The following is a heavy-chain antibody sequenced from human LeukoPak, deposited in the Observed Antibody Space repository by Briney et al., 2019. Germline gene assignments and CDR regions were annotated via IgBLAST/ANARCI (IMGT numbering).Heavy chain of an antibody. V-gene: IGHV3-7*03. CDR1: GFTFSSYE. J-gene: IGHJ3*01. CDR2: INRDGSKN. Sequence: GGSLRLSCAASGFTFSSYEMNWVRQAAGKGLEWVANINRDGSKNHFVDSVKGRFTISRDNAKNFLYLQMNSLRAEDTAVYFCARDSSPYCGDDCYFDAFDLWGQGTMVTVSS. D-gene: IGHD2-21*02. CDR3: ARDSSPYCGDDCYFDAFDL.